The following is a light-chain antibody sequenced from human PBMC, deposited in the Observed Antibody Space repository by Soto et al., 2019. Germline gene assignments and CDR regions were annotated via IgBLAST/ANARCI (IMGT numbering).Light chain of an antibody. CDR3: QHYNLWPRT. J-gene: IGKJ1*01. Sequence: EIVMTQSPATLSVSPGERATLSCRASQSVSSNLAWYQQKPGQAPRLLIYGASTRATGIPARFSGSGSGTEFTLTISSLQSEDFAVYYCQHYNLWPRTFGQGTKVEIK. CDR2: GAS. V-gene: IGKV3-15*01. CDR1: QSVSSN.